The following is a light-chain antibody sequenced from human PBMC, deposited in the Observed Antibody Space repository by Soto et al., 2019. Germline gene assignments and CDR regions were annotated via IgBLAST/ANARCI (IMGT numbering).Light chain of an antibody. V-gene: IGLV1-47*02. Sequence: QSVLTQPPSASGTPGQRVTISRSGSSSNIGSNYVYWYQQLPGTAPKLLIYSNNQRPSGVPDRFSGSKSGTSASLAISGLRSEDEADYYCAAWDDSLSGYVVFGGGTKLTVL. CDR1: SSNIGSNY. CDR2: SNN. J-gene: IGLJ2*01. CDR3: AAWDDSLSGYVV.